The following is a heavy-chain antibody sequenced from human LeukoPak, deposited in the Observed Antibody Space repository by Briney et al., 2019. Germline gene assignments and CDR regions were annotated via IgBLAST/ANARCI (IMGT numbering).Heavy chain of an antibody. CDR3: TADTFESSRYSHDY. CDR2: IKRKVDDETK. D-gene: IGHD3-22*01. J-gene: IGHJ4*02. Sequence: PGGSLRLSCVTSGFTFSDTWMSWVRQAPGKGLGWVGRIKRKVDDETKNYAAPVRGRFTISRDDSKNTVYLKMDSLRTEDTAVYYCTADTFESSRYSHDYWGQGTLVTVSS. CDR1: GFTFSDTW. V-gene: IGHV3-15*01.